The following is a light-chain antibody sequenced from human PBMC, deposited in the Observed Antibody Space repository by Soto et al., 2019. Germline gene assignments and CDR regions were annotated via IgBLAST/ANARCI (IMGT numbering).Light chain of an antibody. V-gene: IGLV2-14*01. J-gene: IGLJ2*01. CDR1: SSDVGGYNY. CDR2: EVN. CDR3: SSYTSSSTPYVV. Sequence: QSALTQPASVSGSHGQSITISCTGTSSDVGGYNYVSWYQQHPGKAPKLIIYEVNNRPSGVSNRFSGPKSGSTASLTISGLQAEDEADYYCSSYTSSSTPYVVLGGGTKLTVL.